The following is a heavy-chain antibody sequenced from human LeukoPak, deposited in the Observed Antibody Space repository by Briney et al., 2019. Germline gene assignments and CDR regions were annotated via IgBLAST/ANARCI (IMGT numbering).Heavy chain of an antibody. J-gene: IGHJ6*02. CDR2: ISGSGGST. CDR1: GFTFSSYA. D-gene: IGHD3-16*02. V-gene: IGHV3-23*01. Sequence: PGGSLRLSCAASGFTFSSYAMSWVRQAPGKGLEWVSAISGSGGSTYYADSVKGRFTISRDSSKNTLYLQMNSLRAEDTAVYYCANLGGVIVNYYYGMDVWGQGTTVTVSS. CDR3: ANLGGVIVNYYYGMDV.